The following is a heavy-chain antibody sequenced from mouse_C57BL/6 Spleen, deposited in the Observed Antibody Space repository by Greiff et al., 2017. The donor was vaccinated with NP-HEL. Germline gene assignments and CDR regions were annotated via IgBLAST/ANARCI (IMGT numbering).Heavy chain of an antibody. CDR1: GYTFTSYW. CDR2: IDPSDSYT. CDR3: ARRLLRLWYFDV. J-gene: IGHJ1*03. Sequence: VKLQESGAELVMPGASVKLSCKASGYTFTSYWMHWVKQRPGQGLEWIGEIDPSDSYTNYNQKFKGKSTLTVDKSSSTAYMQLSSLTSEDSAVYYCARRLLRLWYFDVWGTGTTVTVSS. D-gene: IGHD1-1*01. V-gene: IGHV1-69*01.